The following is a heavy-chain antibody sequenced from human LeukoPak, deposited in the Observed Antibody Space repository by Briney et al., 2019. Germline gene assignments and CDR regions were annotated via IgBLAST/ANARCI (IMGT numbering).Heavy chain of an antibody. V-gene: IGHV3-74*01. J-gene: IGHJ4*02. CDR2: INSDGNSA. CDR3: VSGWSGDH. CDR1: GFTFSAYF. D-gene: IGHD2-15*01. Sequence: GGSLRLSCAASGFTFSAYFMHWVRQAPAKGLVWVSHINSDGNSATYEDSVTGRFTISRGNAKNTLHLQMNRLRAEDTAVYDCVSGWSGDHWGQGTLVTVSS.